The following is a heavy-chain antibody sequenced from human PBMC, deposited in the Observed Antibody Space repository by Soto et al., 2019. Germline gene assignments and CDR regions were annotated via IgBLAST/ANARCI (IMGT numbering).Heavy chain of an antibody. Sequence: QVQLVESGGGVVQPGRSLRLSCAASGFTFSSYGMHWVRQAPGKGLEWVAVISYDGSNKYYADSVKGRFTISRDNSKNTLYLQMNSLRAEDTAVYYCAKDHWGRFLEWSAGMDVWGQGTTVTVSS. CDR3: AKDHWGRFLEWSAGMDV. V-gene: IGHV3-30*18. J-gene: IGHJ6*02. D-gene: IGHD3-3*01. CDR1: GFTFSSYG. CDR2: ISYDGSNK.